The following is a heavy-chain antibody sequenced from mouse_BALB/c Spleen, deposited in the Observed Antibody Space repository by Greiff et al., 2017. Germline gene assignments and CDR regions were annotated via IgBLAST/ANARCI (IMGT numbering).Heavy chain of an antibody. J-gene: IGHJ4*01. CDR2: ISSGGSYT. CDR3: ARHEDGKSPYAMDY. D-gene: IGHD2-1*01. CDR1: GFTFSSYA. Sequence: DVHLVESGGGLVKPGGSLKLSCAASGFTFSSYAMSWVRQTPEKRLEWVATISSGGSYTYYPDSVKGRFTISRDNAKNTLYLQMSSLRSEDTAMYYCARHEDGKSPYAMDYWGQGTSVTVSS. V-gene: IGHV5-9-3*01.